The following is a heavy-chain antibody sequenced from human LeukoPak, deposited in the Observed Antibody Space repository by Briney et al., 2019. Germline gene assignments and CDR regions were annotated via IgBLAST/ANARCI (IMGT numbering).Heavy chain of an antibody. Sequence: ASVKVSCKASGYTFTGYYMHWVRQAPGQGLEGMGWINTNTGDTKYAEKLQGRVTMTRDATISTAYMELSRLTSDDAAVYYGARWGYQLLYHYYYYYTDIWGKGTTVTVSS. V-gene: IGHV1-2*02. J-gene: IGHJ6*03. CDR3: ARWGYQLLYHYYYYYTDI. D-gene: IGHD2-2*02. CDR1: GYTFTGYY. CDR2: INTNTGDT.